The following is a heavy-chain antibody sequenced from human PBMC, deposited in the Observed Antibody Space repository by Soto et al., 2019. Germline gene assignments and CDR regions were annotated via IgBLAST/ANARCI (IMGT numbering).Heavy chain of an antibody. D-gene: IGHD6-6*01. Sequence: GGSLRLSCAASGFTFSSYGMHWVRQAPGKGLEWVAVIWYDGSNKYYADYVKGRFTISRDNSKNTLYLKMNSLRAEDTAVYYCARGIAARPRDYFDYWGQGTLVTVSS. J-gene: IGHJ4*02. V-gene: IGHV3-33*01. CDR3: ARGIAARPRDYFDY. CDR1: GFTFSSYG. CDR2: IWYDGSNK.